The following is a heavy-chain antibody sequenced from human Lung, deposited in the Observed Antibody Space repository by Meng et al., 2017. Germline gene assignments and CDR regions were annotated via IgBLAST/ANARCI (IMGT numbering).Heavy chain of an antibody. CDR2: ISAYSGYT. CDR1: GCSFTCCG. D-gene: IGHD6-6*01. Sequence: QVQLVQSGAEVKKPGASVKVSCKASGCSFTCCGISWVRQAPGQGLEWLGWISAYSGYTNYAQKLQGRVTMTTDTSTSTAYMELRSLSSDDTALYYCARNSSSSVVDYWGQGTLVTVSS. CDR3: ARNSSSSVVDY. J-gene: IGHJ4*02. V-gene: IGHV1-18*01.